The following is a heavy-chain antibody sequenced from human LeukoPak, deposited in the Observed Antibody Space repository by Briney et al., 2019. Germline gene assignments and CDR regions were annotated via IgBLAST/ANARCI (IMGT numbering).Heavy chain of an antibody. CDR2: ISAYKGNT. V-gene: IGHV1-18*01. CDR1: GYTFTSYG. CDR3: ARDTHYYGSGSSPAGDY. D-gene: IGHD3-10*01. J-gene: IGHJ4*02. Sequence: GASVKVSCKASGYTFTSYGISWVRQAPGQGLEWMGWISAYKGNTNYAQKFQGRVTMTTDTSTSTAYMELSSLRSEDTAVYYCARDTHYYGSGSSPAGDYWGQGTLVTVSS.